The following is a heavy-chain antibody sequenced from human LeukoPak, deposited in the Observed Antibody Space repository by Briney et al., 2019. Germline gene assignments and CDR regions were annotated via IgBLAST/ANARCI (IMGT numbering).Heavy chain of an antibody. CDR3: ARLSSSGWSWRFDY. CDR1: GFTFSSYA. J-gene: IGHJ4*02. Sequence: GGSLRLSCAASGFTFSSYAMHWVRQAPGKGLEWVAVISYDGSNKYYADSVKGRFTISRDNAKNSLYLQMNSLRAEDTAVYYCARLSSSGWSWRFDYWGQGTLVTVSS. D-gene: IGHD6-19*01. CDR2: ISYDGSNK. V-gene: IGHV3-30*04.